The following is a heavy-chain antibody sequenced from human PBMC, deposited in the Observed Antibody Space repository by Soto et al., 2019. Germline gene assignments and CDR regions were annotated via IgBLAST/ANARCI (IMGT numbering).Heavy chain of an antibody. CDR3: ARVGRRVPSEY. J-gene: IGHJ4*02. CDR2: INPSGGST. CDR1: GYTFTSYY. V-gene: IGHV1-46*01. D-gene: IGHD3-10*01. Sequence: ASVKVSCKASGYTFTSYYMHLVRQAPGQGLEWMGIINPSGGSTSYAQKFQGRVTMTRDTSTSTVYMELSSLRSEDTAVYYCARVGRRVPSEYWGQGTLVTVSS.